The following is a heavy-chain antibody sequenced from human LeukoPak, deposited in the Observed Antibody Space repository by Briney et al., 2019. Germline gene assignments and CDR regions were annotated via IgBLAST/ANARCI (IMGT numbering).Heavy chain of an antibody. CDR3: ARDLESWFGELYYYYMDV. Sequence: GGSLRLSCAASGFTFSSCSMNWVRQAPGKGLEWVSSISSSSSYIYYADSVKGRFTISRDNAKNSLYLQMNSLRAEDTAVYYCARDLESWFGELYYYYMDVWGKGTTVTVSS. V-gene: IGHV3-21*01. J-gene: IGHJ6*03. CDR2: ISSSSSYI. D-gene: IGHD3-10*01. CDR1: GFTFSSCS.